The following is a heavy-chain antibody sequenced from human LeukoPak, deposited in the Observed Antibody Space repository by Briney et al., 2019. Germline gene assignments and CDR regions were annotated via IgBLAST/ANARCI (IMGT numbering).Heavy chain of an antibody. Sequence: PGRSLRLSCAASGFIFDNFWMSWVRQAPGKGLEWVANIKQDGSEIYYVDSVKGRFTISRDNAKKLLYLQMNSLRAEDTALYYCARDMSFSTSDWYGELDNWGQGTLVTVSS. J-gene: IGHJ4*02. V-gene: IGHV3-7*05. CDR3: ARDMSFSTSDWYGELDN. CDR1: GFIFDNFW. D-gene: IGHD6-19*01. CDR2: IKQDGSEI.